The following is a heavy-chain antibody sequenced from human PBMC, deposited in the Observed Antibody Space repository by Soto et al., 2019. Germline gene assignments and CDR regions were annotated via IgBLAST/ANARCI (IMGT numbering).Heavy chain of an antibody. CDR1: GYTFTGYY. CDR2: INPNSGGT. V-gene: IGHV1-2*02. Sequence: ASVKVSCKASGYTFTGYYMHWVRQAPGQGLEWMGWINPNSGGTNYAQKFQGRVTMTRDTSISTAYMELSRLRSDDTAVYYCARVILDLVVVPAAMDPWGQGTLVTVSS. J-gene: IGHJ5*02. CDR3: ARVILDLVVVPAAMDP. D-gene: IGHD2-2*01.